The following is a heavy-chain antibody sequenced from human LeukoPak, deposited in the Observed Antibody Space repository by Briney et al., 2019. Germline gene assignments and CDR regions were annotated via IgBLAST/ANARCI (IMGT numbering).Heavy chain of an antibody. J-gene: IGHJ4*02. CDR2: IVVGSGNA. D-gene: IGHD3/OR15-3a*01. V-gene: IGHV1-58*02. Sequence: SVTVSCKASGFTFVNSAIQWVRQARGQRLEWMGCIVVGSGNANYAQKLQERVTFTRDMSTGTAYMTLRNLRSEDTAVYYCAADDLSTGYWGQGTLVTVAS. CDR3: AADDLSTGY. CDR1: GFTFVNSA.